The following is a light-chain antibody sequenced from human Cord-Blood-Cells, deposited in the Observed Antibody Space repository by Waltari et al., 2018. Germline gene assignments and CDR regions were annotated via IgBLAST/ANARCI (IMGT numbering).Light chain of an antibody. Sequence: QSVLTQPPSASGTPGQSVTITCSGSSSNIASSTVNCYHQLPGTAPKPPIYNHNQRPSGVPDRFSGSKSGTSASLAISGLQSEDEADYYCAAWDDKLNGWVFGGGTKLTVL. CDR3: AAWDDKLNGWV. CDR1: SSNIASST. J-gene: IGLJ3*02. V-gene: IGLV1-44*01. CDR2: NHN.